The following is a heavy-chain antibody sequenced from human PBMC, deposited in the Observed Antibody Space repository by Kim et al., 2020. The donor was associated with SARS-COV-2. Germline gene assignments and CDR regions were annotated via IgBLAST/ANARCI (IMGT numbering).Heavy chain of an antibody. V-gene: IGHV1-8*01. CDR3: ARATTVTTLLHY. J-gene: IGHJ4*02. D-gene: IGHD4-17*01. Sequence: GYAQKFQGRVTMTRNTSISTAYMELSSLRSEDTAVYYCARATTVTTLLHYWGQGTLVTVSS.